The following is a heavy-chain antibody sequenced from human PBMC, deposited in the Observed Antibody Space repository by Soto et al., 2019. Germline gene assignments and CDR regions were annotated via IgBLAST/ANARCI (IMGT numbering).Heavy chain of an antibody. Sequence: ESLKISFKGSGYSFTSYWIGWVRQMPGKGLEWMGIIYPGDSDTRYSPSFQGKVTISADKSISTAYLQWRSLKASDTAMYYCARHLDSSGWHYYYGMDVWGQGTTVTVSS. J-gene: IGHJ6*02. CDR3: ARHLDSSGWHYYYGMDV. V-gene: IGHV5-51*01. CDR1: GYSFTSYW. D-gene: IGHD6-19*01. CDR2: IYPGDSDT.